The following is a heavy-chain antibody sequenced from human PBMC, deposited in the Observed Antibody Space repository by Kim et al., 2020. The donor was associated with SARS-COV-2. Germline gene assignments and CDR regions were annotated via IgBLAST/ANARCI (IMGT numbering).Heavy chain of an antibody. CDR3: AAAAHLGEWELPFDY. J-gene: IGHJ4*02. CDR1: GFTFTSSA. CDR2: IVVGSGNT. D-gene: IGHD1-26*01. V-gene: IGHV1-58*02. Sequence: SVKVSCKASGFTFTSSAMQWVRQARGQRLEWIGWIVVGSGNTNYAQKFQERVTITRDMSTSTAYMELSSLRSEDTAVYYCAAAAHLGEWELPFDYWGQGTLVTISS.